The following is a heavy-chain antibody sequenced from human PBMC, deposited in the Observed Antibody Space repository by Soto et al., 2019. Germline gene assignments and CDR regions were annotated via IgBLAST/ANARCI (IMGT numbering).Heavy chain of an antibody. V-gene: IGHV1-18*01. Sequence: ASVKVSCKASGYTFTSYGISWVRQAPGQGLEWMGWISAYNGNTNYAQKLQGRVTMTTDTSTSTAYMELRSLRSDDTAVYYCARDHSNDSSGYLDPYFDYWGQGTLVTVSS. CDR3: ARDHSNDSSGYLDPYFDY. CDR1: GYTFTSYG. J-gene: IGHJ4*02. CDR2: ISAYNGNT. D-gene: IGHD3-22*01.